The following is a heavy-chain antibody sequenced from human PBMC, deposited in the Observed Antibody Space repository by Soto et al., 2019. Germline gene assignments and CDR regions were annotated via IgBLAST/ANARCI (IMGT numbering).Heavy chain of an antibody. CDR2: ISAYNGNT. CDR1: GYTFTSYG. Sequence: GASVKVSCKASGYTFTSYGISWVRQAPGQGLEWMGWISAYNGNTNYAQKLQGRVTMTTDTSTSTAYMELRSLRSDDTAVYYCARLWARYYYDSSGYYPYYFDYWGQGTLVTVSS. D-gene: IGHD3-22*01. J-gene: IGHJ4*02. CDR3: ARLWARYYYDSSGYYPYYFDY. V-gene: IGHV1-18*04.